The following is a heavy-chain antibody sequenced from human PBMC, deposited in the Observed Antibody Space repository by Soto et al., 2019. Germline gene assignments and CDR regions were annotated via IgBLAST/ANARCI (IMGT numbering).Heavy chain of an antibody. J-gene: IGHJ4*02. CDR1: GFTFDDYA. D-gene: IGHD4-4*01. CDR3: AKSVTPYPPTYYFDY. V-gene: IGHV3-9*01. CDR2: ISWNSGSI. Sequence: EVQLVESGGGLVQPGRSLRLSCAASGFTFDDYAMHWVRQAPGKGLEWVSGISWNSGSIGYADSVKGRFTISRDNAKNSLYLQMNSLRAEDTALYYCAKSVTPYPPTYYFDYWGQGTLVTVSS.